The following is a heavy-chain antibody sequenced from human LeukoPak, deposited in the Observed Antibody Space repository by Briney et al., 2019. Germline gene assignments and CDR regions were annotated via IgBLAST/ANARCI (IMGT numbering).Heavy chain of an antibody. CDR1: GGSFSGYY. D-gene: IGHD3-22*01. Sequence: SETLSLTCAVYGGSFSGYYWSWIRQPPGKGLEWIGYVSYSGGTNYNPSLKSRVTISVDTSKNQFSLKLSSVTAADTAVYYCARGDYYDSSGYYFHYWGQGTLVTVSS. J-gene: IGHJ4*02. CDR3: ARGDYYDSSGYYFHY. V-gene: IGHV4-59*08. CDR2: VSYSGGT.